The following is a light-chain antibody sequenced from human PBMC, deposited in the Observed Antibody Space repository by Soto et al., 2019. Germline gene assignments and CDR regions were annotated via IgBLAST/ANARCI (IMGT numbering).Light chain of an antibody. CDR3: CAYAVSVVV. CDR1: SSDVGGYNY. Sequence: QSALTQPRSVSGSPGQSVTISCTGTSSDVGGYNYVPWYQQHPGKAPKLLIYDVSKRPSGVPDRFSGSKSGNTASLTISGLQAEDEADYYSCAYAVSVVVFGGGTKLTVL. J-gene: IGLJ2*01. CDR2: DVS. V-gene: IGLV2-11*01.